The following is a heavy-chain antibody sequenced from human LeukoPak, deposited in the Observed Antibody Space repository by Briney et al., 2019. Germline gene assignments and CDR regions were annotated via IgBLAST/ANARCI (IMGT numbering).Heavy chain of an antibody. CDR3: ARDRGMTNDAFDI. J-gene: IGHJ3*02. Sequence: GASVKVSCKASGYTFTSYYMHWVRQAPGQGLEWMGIINPSGGSTSYAQKFQGRVTMTRDTSTGTVYMELSSLRSEDTAVYYCARDRGMTNDAFDIWGQGTMVTVSS. D-gene: IGHD3-10*01. V-gene: IGHV1-46*01. CDR2: INPSGGST. CDR1: GYTFTSYY.